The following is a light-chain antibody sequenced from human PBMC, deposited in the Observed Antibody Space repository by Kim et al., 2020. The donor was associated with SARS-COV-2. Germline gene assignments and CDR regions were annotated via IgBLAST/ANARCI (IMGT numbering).Light chain of an antibody. CDR1: NLRVKD. CDR2: GDG. CDR3: QAWHSGTVF. Sequence: SPGQNACITCFVFNLRVKDVPWHQLQAGLPPLLLIYGDGKRPSGFPARFSGYTSGNTATLPIVGTQTSDEADYYFQAWHSGTVFFGGGTRLTVL. J-gene: IGLJ2*01. V-gene: IGLV3-1*01.